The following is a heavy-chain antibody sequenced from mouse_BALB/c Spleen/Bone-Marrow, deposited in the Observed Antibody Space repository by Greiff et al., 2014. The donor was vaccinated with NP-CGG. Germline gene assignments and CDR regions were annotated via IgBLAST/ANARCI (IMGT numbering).Heavy chain of an antibody. J-gene: IGHJ3*01. CDR1: GYTFTEYT. CDR3: ARRQFGPAWFAY. Sequence: EVMLVESGPELVKPGASVKISCKTSGYTFTEYTMHWVKQSHGKSLEWIGGINPNNGATSYNQKFKGKATLTVDKSPSTAYMELRSLTSEDSAVYFCARRQFGPAWFAYWGQGTLVTVSA. D-gene: IGHD6-1*01. CDR2: INPNNGAT. V-gene: IGHV1-22*01.